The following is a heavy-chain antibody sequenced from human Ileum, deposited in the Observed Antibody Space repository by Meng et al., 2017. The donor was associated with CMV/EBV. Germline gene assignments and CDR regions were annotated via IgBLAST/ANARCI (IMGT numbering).Heavy chain of an antibody. V-gene: IGHV3-43*01. D-gene: IGHD2-2*01. CDR1: GFTFDDYT. CDR2: ISWDGGST. Sequence: GESLKISCAASGFTFDDYTMHWVRQAPGKGLEWVSLISWDGGSTYYADSVKGRFTISRDNSKNTLYLQMNSLRAEDTAVYYCARDRYCSSTSCYYFDYWGQGTLVTVSS. CDR3: ARDRYCSSTSCYYFDY. J-gene: IGHJ4*02.